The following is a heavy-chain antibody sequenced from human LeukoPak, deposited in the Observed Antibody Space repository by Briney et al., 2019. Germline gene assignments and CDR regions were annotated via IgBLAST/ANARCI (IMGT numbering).Heavy chain of an antibody. Sequence: KNGESLKISCKGSGYSFTSYWISWVRQMPGKGLEWMGRIDPSDSYTNYSPSFQGHVTISADKSSSTAYLQWSSLKASDTAMYYCASYPASSGWYRLDYWGQGTLVTVSS. CDR2: IDPSDSYT. V-gene: IGHV5-10-1*01. J-gene: IGHJ4*02. CDR3: ASYPASSGWYRLDY. D-gene: IGHD6-19*01. CDR1: GYSFTSYW.